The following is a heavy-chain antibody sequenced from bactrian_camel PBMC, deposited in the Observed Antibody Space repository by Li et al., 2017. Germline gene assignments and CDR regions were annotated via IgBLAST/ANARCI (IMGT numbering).Heavy chain of an antibody. J-gene: IGHJ4*01. V-gene: IGHV3S1*01. CDR3: AARQPCRVWLGYEDPGEYNI. D-gene: IGHD5*01. CDR1: GYTYRSGC. Sequence: VQLVESGGGSVQAGGSLRLSCVVSGYTYRSGCMGWFRQAPGKERAAVAAHYTGTATKYVADSVKGRFDISQDNAKNVLYLEMNNLQPEDTAMYYCAARQPCRVWLGYEDPGEYNIWGQGTQVTVS. CDR2: HYTGTATK.